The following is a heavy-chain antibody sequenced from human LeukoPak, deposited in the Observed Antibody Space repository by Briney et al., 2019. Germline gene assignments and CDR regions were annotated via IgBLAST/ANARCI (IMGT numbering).Heavy chain of an antibody. CDR3: AKDIPTYYYDSSGAFDY. V-gene: IGHV3-23*01. D-gene: IGHD3-22*01. CDR2: ISGSVGST. CDR1: GFTFSSYA. J-gene: IGHJ4*02. Sequence: GGSLRLSCAASGFTFSSYAMSWVRQAPGKGLEWVSAISGSVGSTYYADSVKGRVTISTDNSKNTLYLQMNSLRAEDTAVYYCAKDIPTYYYDSSGAFDYWGQGTLVTVSS.